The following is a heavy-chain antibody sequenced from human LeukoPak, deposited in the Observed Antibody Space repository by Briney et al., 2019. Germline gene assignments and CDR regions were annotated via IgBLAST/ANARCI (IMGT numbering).Heavy chain of an antibody. D-gene: IGHD1-26*01. J-gene: IGHJ4*02. CDR2: IYPNSGGT. CDR1: GYTFTGYY. V-gene: IGHV1-2*02. CDR3: ARGGWDLPALYDY. Sequence: ASVKVSCKASGYTFTGYYMHWVRQAPGQGLEWMGWIYPNSGGTDSAQKFQGRVTMTRDTSISTACMELSSLRSDDTAVYYCARGGWDLPALYDYWGQGTLVTVSS.